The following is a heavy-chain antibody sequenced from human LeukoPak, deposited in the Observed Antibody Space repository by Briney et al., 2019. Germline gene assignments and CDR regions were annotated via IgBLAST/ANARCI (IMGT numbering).Heavy chain of an antibody. Sequence: GGSLRLSCAASGFTFGAYGMHWVRQAPGKGLEGVAFIRYGGSTKYYTDSVEGRFTISRDNSKNTLYLQMNSLRAQDTAVYYCAKSLAEAHTYFDYWGQGTLVTVSS. CDR2: IRYGGSTK. CDR1: GFTFGAYG. CDR3: AKSLAEAHTYFDY. J-gene: IGHJ4*02. V-gene: IGHV3-30*02.